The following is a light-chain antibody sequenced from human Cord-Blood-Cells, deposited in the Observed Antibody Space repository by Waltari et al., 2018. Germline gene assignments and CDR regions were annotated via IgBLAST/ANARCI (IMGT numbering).Light chain of an antibody. CDR3: QQSNNRIT. V-gene: IGKV3-11*01. CDR1: QSVSSY. CDR2: DAS. Sequence: EIVLTQSPATLSLSPGERATLSCRASQSVSSYLAWYQQQPGQAPRLLIYDASNRATVIPARFSGSGSGTDFTLTISSLEPEDVAVYYCQQSNNRITFGQGTRLEIK. J-gene: IGKJ5*01.